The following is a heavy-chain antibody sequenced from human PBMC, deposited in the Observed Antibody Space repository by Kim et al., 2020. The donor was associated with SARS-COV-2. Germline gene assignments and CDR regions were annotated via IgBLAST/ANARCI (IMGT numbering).Heavy chain of an antibody. Sequence: GGSLRLSCAASGFTFSSYAMSWVRQAPGKGLEWVSAISGSGGSTYYADSVKGRFTISRDNSKNTLYLQMNSLRAEDTAVYYCAKECATGYGSGTQPRRAPRRRGDCYWGVVDYWGQGTLVTVSS. D-gene: IGHD2-21*02. CDR3: AKECATGYGSGTQPRRAPRRRGDCYWGVVDY. CDR1: GFTFSSYA. CDR2: ISGSGGST. J-gene: IGHJ4*02. V-gene: IGHV3-23*01.